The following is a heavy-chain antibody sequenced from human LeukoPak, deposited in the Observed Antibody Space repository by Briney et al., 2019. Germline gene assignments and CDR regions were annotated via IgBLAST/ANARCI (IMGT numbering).Heavy chain of an antibody. Sequence: GGSLRLSCTASGFTFGDYAMSWVRQAPGKGLEWVGFIRSKAYGGTTEYAASVKGRFTISRDDSKSIAYLQMNSLKTEDTAVYYCAIDPIDATAFWGQGTLVTVSS. CDR1: GFTFGDYA. J-gene: IGHJ4*02. V-gene: IGHV3-49*04. CDR3: AIDPIDATAF. CDR2: IRSKAYGGTT. D-gene: IGHD2-15*01.